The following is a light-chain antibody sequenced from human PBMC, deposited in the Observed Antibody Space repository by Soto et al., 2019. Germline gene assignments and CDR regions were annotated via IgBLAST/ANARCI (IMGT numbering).Light chain of an antibody. CDR3: QQRSDWPLT. V-gene: IGKV3-11*01. CDR2: DAS. J-gene: IGKJ4*01. Sequence: EIVLTQSPATLSLSPGERATLSCRASQSVSRSLAWYQHNPGQAPRLLIYDASNRATDISARFSGSGSGTDFILTISSLEPEDFAVYYCQQRSDWPLTFGGGTKVEIK. CDR1: QSVSRS.